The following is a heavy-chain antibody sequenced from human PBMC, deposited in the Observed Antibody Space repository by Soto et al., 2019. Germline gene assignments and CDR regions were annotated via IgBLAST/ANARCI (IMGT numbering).Heavy chain of an antibody. D-gene: IGHD6-19*01. CDR2: IIPIFGTA. V-gene: IGHV1-69*13. CDR3: ARDRAVAGTYYFGY. CDR1: GGTLSSYA. J-gene: IGHJ4*02. Sequence: SVKVSCKGSGGTLSSYAISWVRQAPGQGLEWMGGIIPIFGTANYAQKFQGRVTITADESTSTAYMELSSLRSEDTAVYYCARDRAVAGTYYFGYWGQGTLVTVSS.